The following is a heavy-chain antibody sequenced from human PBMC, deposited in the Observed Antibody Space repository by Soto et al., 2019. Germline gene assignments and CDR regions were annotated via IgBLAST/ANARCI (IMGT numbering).Heavy chain of an antibody. Sequence: SETLSLTCAVSGGSISSNNWWRWVRQPPGKGLEWTGEIYHSGSTYHNPSLKSRVTISVDTSQNQFSLKLSSVPSADTAVYYCARHYWSGLFPYYYYGMDVWGQGTPVTVSS. J-gene: IGHJ6*02. V-gene: IGHV4-4*02. CDR3: ARHYWSGLFPYYYYGMDV. CDR1: GGSISSNNW. D-gene: IGHD3-3*02. CDR2: IYHSGST.